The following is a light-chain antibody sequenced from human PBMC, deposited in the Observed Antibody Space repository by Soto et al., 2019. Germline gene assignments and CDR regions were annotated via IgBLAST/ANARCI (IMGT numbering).Light chain of an antibody. V-gene: IGKV3-15*01. Sequence: EIVMTQSPATLSVSPGERATLSCRASQSVSNNVAWYQQKPGQAPRLLIYHAATRATGIPARFSGSGSGTEVTLTISGLQSEDFAVYYCQQYNEWPRTFGGGTKVEIK. CDR1: QSVSNN. J-gene: IGKJ4*01. CDR3: QQYNEWPRT. CDR2: HAA.